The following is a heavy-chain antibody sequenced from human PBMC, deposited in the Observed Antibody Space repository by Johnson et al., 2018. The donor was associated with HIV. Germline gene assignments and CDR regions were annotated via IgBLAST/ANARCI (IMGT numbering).Heavy chain of an antibody. CDR3: ARVAPAHDAFDI. V-gene: IGHV3-30*04. Sequence: VQLVESGGGVVQPGRSLRLSCSAPGFTFSSYAMHWVRQALVTGLAWVAVISYDGSNKYYADSVKGRFTISRDNSKNTLYLQMNSLRAEDTAVYYCARVAPAHDAFDIWGQGTMVTVSS. CDR2: ISYDGSNK. D-gene: IGHD2-2*01. J-gene: IGHJ3*02. CDR1: GFTFSSYA.